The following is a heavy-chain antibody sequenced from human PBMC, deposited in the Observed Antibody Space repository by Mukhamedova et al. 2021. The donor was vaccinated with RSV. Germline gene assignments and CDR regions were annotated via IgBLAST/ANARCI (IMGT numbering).Heavy chain of an antibody. Sequence: GINKYYADSVRGRFTVSRDSSKNTLYLDMNNLKAEDTAVYYCVRERAPFDAFDIWGQGTMVNISS. CDR2: GINK. J-gene: IGHJ3*02. CDR3: VRERAPFDAFDI. V-gene: IGHV3-33*01.